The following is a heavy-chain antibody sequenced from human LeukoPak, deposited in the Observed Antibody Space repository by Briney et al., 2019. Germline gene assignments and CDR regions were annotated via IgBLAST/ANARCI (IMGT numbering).Heavy chain of an antibody. CDR3: AREFNTIGNFDF. CDR2: ISSTSTFI. J-gene: IGHJ4*02. CDR1: GFTFSRYS. Sequence: PGGSLRLSCAASGFTFSRYSMNWVRQAPGKGLEWVASISSTSTFIYSADSVKGRFTISRDTAKNSVYLQMNSLRADDTAVYYCAREFNTIGNFDFWGQGTLVTVSS. V-gene: IGHV3-21*01. D-gene: IGHD1-14*01.